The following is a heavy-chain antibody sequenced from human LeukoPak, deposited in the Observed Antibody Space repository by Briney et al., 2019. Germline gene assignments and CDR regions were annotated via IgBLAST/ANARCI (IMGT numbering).Heavy chain of an antibody. D-gene: IGHD3-22*01. Sequence: GASVKVSCKASGYTFTSYGISWVRQAPGQGLEWMGWVSGQNGNTKYAQKLQDRVTMTTDTSTSTAYMELRSLRPDDTAVYYCAREVDSSGYRSTEDYWGQGTLVTVSS. CDR2: VSGQNGNT. J-gene: IGHJ4*02. CDR1: GYTFTSYG. V-gene: IGHV1-18*01. CDR3: AREVDSSGYRSTEDY.